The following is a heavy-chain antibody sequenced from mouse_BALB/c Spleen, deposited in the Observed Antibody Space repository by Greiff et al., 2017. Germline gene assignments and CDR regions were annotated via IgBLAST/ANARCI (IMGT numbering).Heavy chain of an antibody. Sequence: EVQLQESGPGLVKPSQSLSLTCTVTGYSITSDYAWNWIRQPPGNKLEWRGYISYSGSTNYNPSLKSRISITRDTSKTQFFLQLNSVTTEDTATYYCARDGYYTPYYCAMDYWGQGTSVTVSS. D-gene: IGHD2-3*01. J-gene: IGHJ4*01. V-gene: IGHV3-2*02. CDR2: ISYSGST. CDR1: GYSITSDYA. CDR3: ARDGYYTPYYCAMDY.